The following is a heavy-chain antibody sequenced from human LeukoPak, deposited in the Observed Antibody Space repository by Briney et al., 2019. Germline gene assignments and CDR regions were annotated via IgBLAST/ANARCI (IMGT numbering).Heavy chain of an antibody. J-gene: IGHJ4*02. D-gene: IGHD6-13*01. V-gene: IGHV3-23*01. CDR3: AKDRHIAAGGTGY. CDR1: GFAFSSYA. Sequence: GGSLRLSCTASGFAFSSYAMSWVRQAPGVGLEWVSAIDGGGGRTWHADSVRGRFTISRDNSKNTLFMQMNSLRAEDTAVYYCAKDRHIAAGGTGYWGQGTLVTVSS. CDR2: IDGGGGRT.